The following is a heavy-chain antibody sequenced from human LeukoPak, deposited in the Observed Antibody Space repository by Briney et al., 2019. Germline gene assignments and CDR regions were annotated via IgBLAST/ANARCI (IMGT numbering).Heavy chain of an antibody. CDR1: DYSISSGYY. V-gene: IGHV4-38-2*02. CDR3: ARVPDPYGEQEIVDY. CDR2: IYHSGST. Sequence: SETLSLTCSVSDYSISSGYYWGWIRQPPGKGLEWIGSIYHSGSTYYNPTLKSRVTISVDTSKNQFSLKLTSVTAADTAVYYCARVPDPYGEQEIVDYWGQGTLVTVSS. D-gene: IGHD4-17*01. J-gene: IGHJ4*02.